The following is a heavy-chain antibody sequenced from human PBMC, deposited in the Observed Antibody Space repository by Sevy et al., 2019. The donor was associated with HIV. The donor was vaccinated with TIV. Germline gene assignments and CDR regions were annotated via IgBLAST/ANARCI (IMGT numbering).Heavy chain of an antibody. CDR2: ISWNSGTI. CDR3: ARQRGVVLVPAAPFDY. Sequence: GGSLRLSCAASAFTFDDYAMHWVRQAPGKGLEWVSGISWNSGTIGYVDSVKGRFTISRDNAKNSLYLQMNSLRAEDTALYYCARQRGVVLVPAAPFDYWGQGTLVTVSS. CDR1: AFTFDDYA. V-gene: IGHV3-9*01. D-gene: IGHD2-2*01. J-gene: IGHJ4*02.